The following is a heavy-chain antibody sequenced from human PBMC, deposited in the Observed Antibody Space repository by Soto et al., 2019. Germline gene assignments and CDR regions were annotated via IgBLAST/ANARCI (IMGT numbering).Heavy chain of an antibody. J-gene: IGHJ4*02. CDR3: AKGTYYYGSAPYYFDY. CDR2: ISDSGGST. V-gene: IGHV3-23*01. D-gene: IGHD3-10*01. CDR1: GFTFTIFG. Sequence: GGSLRLSCAASGFTFTIFGMHWVRQAPGKGLEWVSGISDSGGSTYYADSVKGRFTISRDNSKNTLYLQMNSLRAEDTAVYYCAKGTYYYGSAPYYFDYWGQGTLVTVSS.